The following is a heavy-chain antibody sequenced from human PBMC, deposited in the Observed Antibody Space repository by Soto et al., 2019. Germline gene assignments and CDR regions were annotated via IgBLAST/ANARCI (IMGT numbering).Heavy chain of an antibody. J-gene: IGHJ4*02. V-gene: IGHV1-2*04. CDR1: GYTFIGYY. Sequence: QVQLVPSGAEANKPGASVKVSCKASGYTFIGYYIHWVRQAPGQGLEWMGWINPNSGDAKYSQKFQAWVTITSHTTIRTAYMEPSRLKPDDTAVYYSAWAGGGYDLGDYWDQGTLVTVSA. CDR3: AWAGGGYDLGDY. CDR2: INPNSGDA. D-gene: IGHD5-12*01.